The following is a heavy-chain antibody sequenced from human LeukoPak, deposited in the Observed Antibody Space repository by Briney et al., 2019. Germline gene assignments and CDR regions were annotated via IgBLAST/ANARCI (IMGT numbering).Heavy chain of an antibody. J-gene: IGHJ4*02. V-gene: IGHV1-3*01. CDR2: IIAGNGNT. Sequence: ASVKVSCKASGYTFTSYAIHWVRQAPGQRLEWMGWIIAGNGNTKYSQKFQGRVTITRDTSASTAYMELSSLRSEDTAVYYCARGGSLAVAPHQYYFDYWGQGTLVTVSS. CDR3: ARGGSLAVAPHQYYFDY. CDR1: GYTFTSYA. D-gene: IGHD6-19*01.